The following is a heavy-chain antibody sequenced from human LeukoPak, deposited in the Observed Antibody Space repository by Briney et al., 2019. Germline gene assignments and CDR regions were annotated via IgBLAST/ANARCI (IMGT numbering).Heavy chain of an antibody. CDR2: FDPEDGET. V-gene: IGHV1-24*01. Sequence: ASVKVSCKVSGYTLTELSKHWVRQAPGKGLEWMGGFDPEDGETIYAQKFQGRVTMTEDTSTDTAYMELSSLRSEDTAVYYCATTVREYYDSSGYYRGAFDIWGQGTMVTVSS. CDR3: ATTVREYYDSSGYYRGAFDI. CDR1: GYTLTELS. D-gene: IGHD3-22*01. J-gene: IGHJ3*02.